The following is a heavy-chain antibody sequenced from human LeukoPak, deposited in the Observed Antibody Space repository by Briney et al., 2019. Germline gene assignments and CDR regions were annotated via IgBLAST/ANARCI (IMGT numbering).Heavy chain of an antibody. CDR3: ARDAGYHDFDY. Sequence: PSETLSLTCIVSGGSINNHYWTWIRQTPGKGLEWIGDIHYTGTTKYNPSLKSRVTISVDTSKNQFSLQLNSVTPEDAAVYYCARDAGYHDFDYWGQGTLVTVSS. CDR2: IHYTGTT. D-gene: IGHD2-2*01. J-gene: IGHJ4*02. CDR1: GGSINNHY. V-gene: IGHV4-59*11.